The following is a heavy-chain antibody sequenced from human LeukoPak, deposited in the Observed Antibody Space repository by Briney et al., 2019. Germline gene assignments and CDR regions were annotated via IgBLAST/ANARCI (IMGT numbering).Heavy chain of an antibody. Sequence: GGSLRLSCAASGFTFSGYWMHWVRQAPGKGLVWVARISTDGSYTSYADCVKGRFTISRDNAKNTVYLQMSSLRAEDTAIYYCARICSTTDCLISAWGQGTLVAVSS. CDR1: GFTFSGYW. D-gene: IGHD2-2*01. V-gene: IGHV3-74*01. CDR2: ISTDGSYT. CDR3: ARICSTTDCLISA. J-gene: IGHJ4*02.